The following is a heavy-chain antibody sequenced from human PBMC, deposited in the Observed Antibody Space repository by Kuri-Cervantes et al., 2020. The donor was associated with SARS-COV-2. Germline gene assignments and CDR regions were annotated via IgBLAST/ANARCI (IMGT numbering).Heavy chain of an antibody. CDR1: GFTFSSYA. CDR3: ARPLMAGPHYFDF. CDR2: ISGSGGST. D-gene: IGHD6-19*01. V-gene: IGHV3-23*01. Sequence: LSLTCAASGFTFSSYAMSWVRKAPGKGLEWVSAISGSGGSTYYADSVKGRFTISRDNSKNTLYLQMNSLRAEDTAVYYCARPLMAGPHYFDFWGQGTLVTVSS. J-gene: IGHJ4*02.